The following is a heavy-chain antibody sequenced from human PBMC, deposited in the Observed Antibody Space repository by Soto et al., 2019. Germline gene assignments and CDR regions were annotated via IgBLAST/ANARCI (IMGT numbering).Heavy chain of an antibody. J-gene: IGHJ4*02. CDR1: GFTFSSSW. CDR2: INSGASTT. Sequence: GRSLRLSCAAYGFTFSSSWMHWVRQAPGKGLVWVSRINSGASTTNYADSVKGRFTISRDNAKNTLYLQMDSLTAEDTAVYYCARGPSGWFGYDYWGQGTLVTVSS. CDR3: ARGPSGWFGYDY. D-gene: IGHD6-19*01. V-gene: IGHV3-74*01.